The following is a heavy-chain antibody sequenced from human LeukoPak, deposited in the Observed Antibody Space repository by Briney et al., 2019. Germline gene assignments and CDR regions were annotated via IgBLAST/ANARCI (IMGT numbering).Heavy chain of an antibody. D-gene: IGHD6-13*01. Sequence: ASVKVSCKASGYTFTSYGISWVRQAPGQGLEWMGWISAYNGNTNYAQKLQGRVTMTTDTSTSTAYMELSSLRSEDTAVYYCARPSRQQEVGYMDVWGKGTTVTVSS. CDR2: ISAYNGNT. V-gene: IGHV1-18*01. J-gene: IGHJ6*03. CDR3: ARPSRQQEVGYMDV. CDR1: GYTFTSYG.